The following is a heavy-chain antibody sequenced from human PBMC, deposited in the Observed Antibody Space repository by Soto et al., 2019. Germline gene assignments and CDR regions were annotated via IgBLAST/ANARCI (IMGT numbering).Heavy chain of an antibody. CDR1: GFTFSSYG. V-gene: IGHV3-33*01. CDR3: AREPRHTVPFDY. Sequence: AGGSLRLSCAASGFTFSSYGMHWVRQAPGKGLEWVAVIWYDGSNKYYADSVKGRFTISRDNSKNTLYLQMNSLGAEDTAVYYCAREPRHTVPFDYWGHGTLVTVSS. J-gene: IGHJ4*01. D-gene: IGHD4-17*01. CDR2: IWYDGSNK.